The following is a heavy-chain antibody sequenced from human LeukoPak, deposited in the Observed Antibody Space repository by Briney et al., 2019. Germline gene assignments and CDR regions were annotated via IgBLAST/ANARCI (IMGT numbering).Heavy chain of an antibody. CDR1: GFTFSKDV. CDR3: TKEFCGSRAACVGGSYYDF. CDR2: ILVTGDT. J-gene: IGHJ2*01. V-gene: IGHV3-13*01. D-gene: IGHD1-26*01. Sequence: GGALRLSCAASGFTFSKDVCHWVRQAPGKGLEGVGAILVTGDTYYADSVKGRCTIPRDDAANSLYLQMSSLGAANTTRHCFTKEFCGSRAACVGGSYYDFWGGGALVTVSS.